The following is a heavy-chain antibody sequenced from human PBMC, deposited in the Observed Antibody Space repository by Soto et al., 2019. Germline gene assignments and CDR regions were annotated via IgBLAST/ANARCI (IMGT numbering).Heavy chain of an antibody. J-gene: IGHJ5*02. CDR1: GFSLRGYA. CDR2: ISNSGDSK. D-gene: IGHD2-21*01. V-gene: IGHV3-23*01. Sequence: EVQLLESGGGLIQPGGSLRLSCTASGFSLRGYAMSWVRQAPGKGLEWVSSISNSGDSKVYADSVKGRFTTSRDDSGNTLYLQLSSLRAEDTAVYYCAKCQIYCSHNWFDPWGQGTLVTVSS. CDR3: AKCQIYCSHNWFDP.